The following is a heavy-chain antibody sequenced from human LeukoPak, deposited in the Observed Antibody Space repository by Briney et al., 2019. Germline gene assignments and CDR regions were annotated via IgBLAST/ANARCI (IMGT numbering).Heavy chain of an antibody. CDR2: IKQDGSDK. CDR1: GFTFSSFW. D-gene: IGHD6-6*01. CDR3: VRDLKYSTSSIFDH. Sequence: GGSLRLSCAASGFTFSSFWMSWVRQPPGKGLEWVANIKQDGSDKYYVDSVKGRFTISRDNAKNSLYLQMNGLRAEDTAVYYCVRDLKYSTSSIFDHWGQGTLVTVSS. J-gene: IGHJ4*02. V-gene: IGHV3-7*01.